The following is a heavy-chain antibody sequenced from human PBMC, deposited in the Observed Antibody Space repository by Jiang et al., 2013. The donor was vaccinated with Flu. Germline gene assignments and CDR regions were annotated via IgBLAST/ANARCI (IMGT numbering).Heavy chain of an antibody. Sequence: GPGLVKPSETLSLTCNVSGSSISSGYYWGWIRQPPGKGLEWIGSIYQSGSTYYNPSLKSRVTISVDTSKNQFSLKLSSVTAADTAVYYCARDPAYCGGSCDLYYYYYYMDVWGKGTTVTVSS. CDR2: IYQSGST. V-gene: IGHV4-38-2*02. CDR1: GSSISSGYY. J-gene: IGHJ6*03. CDR3: ARDPAYCGGSCDLYYYYYYMDV. D-gene: IGHD2-21*01.